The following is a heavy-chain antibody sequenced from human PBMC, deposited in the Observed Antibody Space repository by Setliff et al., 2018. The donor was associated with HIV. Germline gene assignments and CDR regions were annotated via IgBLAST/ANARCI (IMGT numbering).Heavy chain of an antibody. CDR3: ARTSGSDRLNWFDP. V-gene: IGHV4-59*11. D-gene: IGHD3-10*01. Sequence: KPSETLSLTCIVSGGSISSHYWSWIRQPPGKGLEWIGYIYYSGSTTYNPSLKGRVTISVDTSKNQFSLRLRSVTAADTAVYYCARTSGSDRLNWFDPWGQGTLVTVS. CDR1: GGSISSHY. CDR2: IYYSGST. J-gene: IGHJ5*02.